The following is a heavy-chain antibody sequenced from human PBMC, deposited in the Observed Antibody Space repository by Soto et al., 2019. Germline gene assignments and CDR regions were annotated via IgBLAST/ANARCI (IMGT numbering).Heavy chain of an antibody. CDR3: ARKDCSSTSCSHFDY. CDR1: GYPITSHC. CDR2: LCYSGNT. V-gene: IGHV4-59*08. D-gene: IGHD2-2*01. J-gene: IGHJ4*02. Sequence: SETLSLTCTVSGYPITSHCWSWIRQPPGRGLQWIGHLCYSGNTNYNPSLKSRVTISVDTSKNQFSLKLSSVTAADTAVYYCARKDCSSTSCSHFDYWGQGTLVTVSS.